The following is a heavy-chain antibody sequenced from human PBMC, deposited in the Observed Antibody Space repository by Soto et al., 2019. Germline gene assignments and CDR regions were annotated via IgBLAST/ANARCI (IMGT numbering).Heavy chain of an antibody. CDR3: ATRLNVGYCSSTTCYAGVFDI. CDR2: IHDIGST. J-gene: IGHJ3*02. CDR1: GGSFGGYF. Sequence: PSETLSLTCTVSGGSFGGYFWSWIRQPPGKGLEWIGYIHDIGSTNYNPFLKNRVTISLDTSKNQFSLKLSSLTAADTAVYYCATRLNVGYCSSTTCYAGVFDIWGPGTMVTVSS. V-gene: IGHV4-59*08. D-gene: IGHD2-2*01.